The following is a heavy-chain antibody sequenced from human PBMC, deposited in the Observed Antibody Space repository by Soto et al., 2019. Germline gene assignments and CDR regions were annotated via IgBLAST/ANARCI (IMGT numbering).Heavy chain of an antibody. D-gene: IGHD1-1*01. CDR3: ARGSTVGAFDI. J-gene: IGHJ3*02. CDR2: INHSGST. V-gene: IGHV4-34*01. CDR1: GGSFSGYY. Sequence: QVQLQQWGAGLLKPSETLSLTCAVYGGSFSGYYWSWIRQPPGKGLEWIGEINHSGSTNYNPSLKRRVTISVDTSKNQFSLKLSSVTAADTAVYYCARGSTVGAFDIWGQGTMVTVSS.